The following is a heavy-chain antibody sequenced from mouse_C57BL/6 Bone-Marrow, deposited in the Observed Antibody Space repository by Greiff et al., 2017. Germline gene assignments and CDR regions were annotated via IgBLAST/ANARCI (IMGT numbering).Heavy chain of an antibody. D-gene: IGHD2-5*01. J-gene: IGHJ3*01. CDR3: ARQTIVTTRWFAY. V-gene: IGHV1-42*01. Sequence: EVMLVESGPELVKPGASVKISCKASGYSFTGYYMNWVKQSPEKSLEWIGEINPSTGGTTYNQKFKAKATLTVDKSSSTAYMQLKSLTSEDSAVYYCARQTIVTTRWFAYWGQGTLVTVSA. CDR2: INPSTGGT. CDR1: GYSFTGYY.